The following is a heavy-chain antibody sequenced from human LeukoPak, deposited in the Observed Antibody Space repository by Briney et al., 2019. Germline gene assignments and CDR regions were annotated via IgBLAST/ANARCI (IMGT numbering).Heavy chain of an antibody. D-gene: IGHD4-17*01. Sequence: GGSLRLSCAASGFTFSSYGMHWVRQAPGKGLEWVAVIWYDGSNKYYADSVKGRFTISRDNSKNTLYLQMNSLRAEDTAEYYCARDRTTALLDYWGQGTLVTVSS. CDR3: ARDRTTALLDY. V-gene: IGHV3-33*01. CDR1: GFTFSSYG. J-gene: IGHJ4*02. CDR2: IWYDGSNK.